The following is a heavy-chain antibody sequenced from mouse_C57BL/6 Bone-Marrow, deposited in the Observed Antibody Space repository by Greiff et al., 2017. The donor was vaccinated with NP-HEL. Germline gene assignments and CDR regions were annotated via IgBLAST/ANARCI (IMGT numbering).Heavy chain of an antibody. J-gene: IGHJ4*01. V-gene: IGHV1-15*01. CDR3: TRQIHGLRFALDY. D-gene: IGHD2-2*01. Sequence: QVQLKESGAELVRPGASVTLSCKASGYTFTDYEMHWVKQTPVHGLEWIGAIDPETGGTAYTQKFKGKATLTVDKSSSTAYMELRSLASEDSAVYYCTRQIHGLRFALDYWGQGTSVTVSS. CDR2: IDPETGGT. CDR1: GYTFTDYE.